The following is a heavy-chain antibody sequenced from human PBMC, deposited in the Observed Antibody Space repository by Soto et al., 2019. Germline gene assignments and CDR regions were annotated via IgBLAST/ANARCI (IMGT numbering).Heavy chain of an antibody. CDR1: GGTFSSYA. Sequence: QVQLVQSGAEVKKPGSSVKVSCKASGGTFSSYAISWVRQAPGQGLEWMGGIIPIFGTANYAQKFQGRVTMTADESTSTAYMELSSLRSEDTAVYYCARGPNYYDSSGYHIEYFQHWGQGTLVTVSS. CDR2: IIPIFGTA. V-gene: IGHV1-69*01. CDR3: ARGPNYYDSSGYHIEYFQH. D-gene: IGHD3-22*01. J-gene: IGHJ1*01.